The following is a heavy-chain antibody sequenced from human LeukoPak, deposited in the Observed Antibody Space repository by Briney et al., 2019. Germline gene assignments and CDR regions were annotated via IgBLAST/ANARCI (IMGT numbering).Heavy chain of an antibody. CDR2: ISAYNGNT. V-gene: IGHV1-18*01. Sequence: ASVKASCKASGYTFTSYGISWVRQAPGQGLEWMGWISAYNGNTNYAQKLQGRVTMTTDTSTSTAYMELRSLRSDDTAVYYCARGAWTTVTTSAFDIWGQGTMVTVSS. CDR3: ARGAWTTVTTSAFDI. CDR1: GYTFTSYG. D-gene: IGHD4-17*01. J-gene: IGHJ3*02.